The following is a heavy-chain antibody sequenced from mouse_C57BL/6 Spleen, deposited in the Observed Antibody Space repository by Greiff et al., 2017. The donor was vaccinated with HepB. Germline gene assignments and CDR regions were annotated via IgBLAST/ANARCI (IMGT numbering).Heavy chain of an antibody. CDR3: AKGGTTVVARVYFDY. Sequence: VQLQQPGTELVKPGASVKLSCKASGYTFTSYWMHWVKQRPGQGLEWIGNINPSNGGTNYNEKFKSKATLTVDKSSSTAYMQLSSLTSEDSAVYYWAKGGTTVVARVYFDYWGQGTTLTVSS. V-gene: IGHV1-53*01. D-gene: IGHD1-1*01. CDR2: INPSNGGT. J-gene: IGHJ2*01. CDR1: GYTFTSYW.